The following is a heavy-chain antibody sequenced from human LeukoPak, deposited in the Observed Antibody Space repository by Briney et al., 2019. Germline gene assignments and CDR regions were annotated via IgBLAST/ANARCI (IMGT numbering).Heavy chain of an antibody. Sequence: GSLRLSCAASGFTFSDYYLSWIRQSPGKGLEWISYISSNSPYTTYADSVEGRFTVSRDNAKNSLYLQMNSLTAEDTAVYYCARGPLASPHAFDIWGQGTMVTVSS. V-gene: IGHV3-11*06. D-gene: IGHD1-1*01. J-gene: IGHJ3*02. CDR2: ISSNSPYT. CDR1: GFTFSDYY. CDR3: ARGPLASPHAFDI.